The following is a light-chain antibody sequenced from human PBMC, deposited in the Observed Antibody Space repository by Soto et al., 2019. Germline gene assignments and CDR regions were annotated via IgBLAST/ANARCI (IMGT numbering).Light chain of an antibody. J-gene: IGLJ3*02. Sequence: QSVLTQPRSVSGSPGQSVTISCTGTNSDVGNYNYVAWYRQHPGNAPKLIIYDVAQRPSGVPDRFSGSKSGNTASLTISGLQAEDEADYYCCSYAGSYRWVFGGGTKVTVL. CDR2: DVA. CDR1: NSDVGNYNY. CDR3: CSYAGSYRWV. V-gene: IGLV2-11*01.